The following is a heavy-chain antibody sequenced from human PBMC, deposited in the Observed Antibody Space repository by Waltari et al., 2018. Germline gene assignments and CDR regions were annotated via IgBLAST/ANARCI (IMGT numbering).Heavy chain of an antibody. V-gene: IGHV3-7*01. D-gene: IGHD5-12*01. CDR1: GYSISSGYY. CDR2: IKQDGSEK. J-gene: IGHJ5*02. CDR3: ARDGSGYERVDNWFDP. Sequence: VQLQESGPGLVKPSETLSLTCAVSGYSISSGYYWGWIRQPPGKGLEWVANIKQDGSEKYYVDSVKGRFTISRDNAKNSLYLQMNSLRAEDTAVYYCARDGSGYERVDNWFDPWGQGTLVTVSS.